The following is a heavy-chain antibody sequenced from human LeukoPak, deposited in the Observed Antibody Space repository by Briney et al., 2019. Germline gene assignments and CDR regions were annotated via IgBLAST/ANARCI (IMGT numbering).Heavy chain of an antibody. CDR2: IYHSGST. D-gene: IGHD3-22*01. CDR3: ARLGITMIVVVINY. V-gene: IGHV4-38-2*01. Sequence: PSETLSLXCAVSGYSISSGYYWGWIRQPPGKGLEWIGRIYHSGSTYYNPSLKSRVNISVDTSTIQFSLKLSSVTAAGTAVYYCARLGITMIVVVINYWGQGTLVTVSS. CDR1: GYSISSGYY. J-gene: IGHJ4*02.